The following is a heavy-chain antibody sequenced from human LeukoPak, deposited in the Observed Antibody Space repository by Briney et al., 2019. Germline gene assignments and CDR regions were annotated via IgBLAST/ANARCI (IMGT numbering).Heavy chain of an antibody. D-gene: IGHD1-26*01. CDR1: GFTFSSYA. CDR2: ISGSGDNT. CDR3: AKSGGYGLIDY. V-gene: IGHV3-23*01. Sequence: PGGSLRLSCAASGFTFSSYAMNWVRQAPGKGLEWISSISGSGDNTYYADSVKGRFTISRDNAKNSLYLQMNSLRAEDTAMYYCAKSGGYGLIDYWGQGTLVTVSS. J-gene: IGHJ4*02.